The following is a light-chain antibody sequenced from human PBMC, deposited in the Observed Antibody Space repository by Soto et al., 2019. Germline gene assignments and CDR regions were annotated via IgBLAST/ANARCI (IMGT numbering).Light chain of an antibody. CDR2: EVN. J-gene: IGLJ2*01. Sequence: QSALTQPASVSGSPGQSITISCTGTRSDVGGYNYVSWYQQHPGKAPKLMIYEVNNRPSGVSNRFSGSKSGNTASLTISGLQAEDESDYYCRSYTSSSTLVVFGGGTQLTVL. V-gene: IGLV2-14*01. CDR1: RSDVGGYNY. CDR3: RSYTSSSTLVV.